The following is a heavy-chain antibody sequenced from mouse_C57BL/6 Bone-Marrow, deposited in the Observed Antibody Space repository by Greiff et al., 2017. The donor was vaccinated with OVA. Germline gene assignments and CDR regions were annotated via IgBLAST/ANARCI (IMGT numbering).Heavy chain of an antibody. V-gene: IGHV1-50*01. CDR2: IDPSDSYT. Sequence: VQLQQPGAELVKPGASVTLSCKASGYTFTSYWMQWVKQRPGQGLEWIGAIDPSDSYTNYNQKFKGKATLTVDTSSSTAYMQLSSLTSEDSAVDYCAREGITTVVGDYWGQGTTLTVSS. CDR1: GYTFTSYW. D-gene: IGHD1-1*01. CDR3: AREGITTVVGDY. J-gene: IGHJ2*01.